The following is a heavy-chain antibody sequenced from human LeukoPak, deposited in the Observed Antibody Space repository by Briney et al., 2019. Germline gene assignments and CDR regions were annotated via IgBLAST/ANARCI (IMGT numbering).Heavy chain of an antibody. Sequence: GESLNISCKASGYSFTSYWIGWVRHMPEKGLEWMGIIYPDDSDTRYSPSFQGQVTISADKSIGTAYLQWSSLKASATAMYYCARELPASGHYDYWGQGTLVTVSS. CDR2: IYPDDSDT. CDR3: ARELPASGHYDY. V-gene: IGHV5-51*01. J-gene: IGHJ4*02. CDR1: GYSFTSYW. D-gene: IGHD2-2*01.